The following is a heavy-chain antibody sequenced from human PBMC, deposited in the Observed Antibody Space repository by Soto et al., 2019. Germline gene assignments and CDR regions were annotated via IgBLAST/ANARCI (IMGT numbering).Heavy chain of an antibody. CDR3: ARDHGRDPKT. CDR2: VYYSGAA. CDR1: GGAITSDF. V-gene: IGHV4-59*01. J-gene: IGHJ1*01. Sequence: QVQLQDSGPGLVKPSETLSLTCNVSGGAITSDFWSWIRQPPGKGLAWIGYVYYSGAAYDNPSLKPRVTISIYTSKSQFSLRLAYATAADTGVYSCARDHGRDPKTWCQGILVTVYS.